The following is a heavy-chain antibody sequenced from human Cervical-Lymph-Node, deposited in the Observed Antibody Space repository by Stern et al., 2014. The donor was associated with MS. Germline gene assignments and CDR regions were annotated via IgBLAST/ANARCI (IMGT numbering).Heavy chain of an antibody. D-gene: IGHD5-18*01. V-gene: IGHV3-23*01. Sequence: EVQLLESGGGLAHPGRSLRLSCAASEFTFSTYAMTWVRQAPGQGLEWVATISASGNSTYFADSVKGRFTVSRDNANNTVYLQMSNLTAEDTAIYFCAKDDGYIGFDYWGQGTPVTVSS. J-gene: IGHJ4*02. CDR2: ISASGNST. CDR3: AKDDGYIGFDY. CDR1: EFTFSTYA.